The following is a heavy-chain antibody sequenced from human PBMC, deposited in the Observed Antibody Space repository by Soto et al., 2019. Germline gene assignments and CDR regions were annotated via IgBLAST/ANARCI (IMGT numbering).Heavy chain of an antibody. V-gene: IGHV3-30*18. Sequence: QVQLVESGGGVVQPGRSLRLSCAASGFTFSNYGMHWVRQAPGKGLEWVAVISYDGNNKYYADSVKGRLSISRDNSKDVLCLQMNTLRTEDTAVYYCAKDGGSFYGSGSYVWGQGTLVTVSS. CDR2: ISYDGNNK. D-gene: IGHD3-10*01. J-gene: IGHJ4*02. CDR3: AKDGGSFYGSGSYV. CDR1: GFTFSNYG.